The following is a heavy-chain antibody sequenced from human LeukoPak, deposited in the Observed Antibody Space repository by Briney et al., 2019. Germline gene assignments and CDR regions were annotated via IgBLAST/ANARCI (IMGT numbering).Heavy chain of an antibody. J-gene: IGHJ5*02. V-gene: IGHV3-30*01. CDR3: ARLGVGAPTLP. D-gene: IGHD1-26*01. CDR1: GFTFSSYA. CDR2: ISYDGSNK. Sequence: QPGRSLRLSCAASGFTFSSYAMHWVRQAPGKGLEWVAVISYDGSNKYYADSVKGRFTISRDNSKNTLYLQMNSLRAEDTAVYYCARLGVGAPTLPWGQGTLVTVSS.